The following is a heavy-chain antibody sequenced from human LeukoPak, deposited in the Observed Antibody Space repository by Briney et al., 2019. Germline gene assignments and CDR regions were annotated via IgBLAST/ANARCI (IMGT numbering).Heavy chain of an antibody. CDR1: GFTLSSYS. CDR3: ARSLRGGLVPAAIRYYYYMDV. Sequence: AGGSLRLSCAASGFTLSSYSMNWVRQAPGKGLEWVSSISSSSSYIYYADSVKGRFTISRDNAKNSLYLQMNSLRAEDTAVYYCARSLRGGLVPAAIRYYYYMDVWGKGTTVTVSS. D-gene: IGHD2-2*02. J-gene: IGHJ6*03. V-gene: IGHV3-21*01. CDR2: ISSSSSYI.